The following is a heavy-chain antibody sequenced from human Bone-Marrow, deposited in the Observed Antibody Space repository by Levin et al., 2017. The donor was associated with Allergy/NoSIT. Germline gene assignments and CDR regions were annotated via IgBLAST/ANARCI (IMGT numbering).Heavy chain of an antibody. CDR3: AREKSGFYSY. Sequence: GESLKISCTASGFTFSDYGLHWIRQAPGKGLEWVAIMWYDGSNQYYSDAVKGRFTISRDNSKNMAFLQMNSLRADDTAIYYCAREKSGFYSYWGQGTLVTVSS. D-gene: IGHD3-22*01. J-gene: IGHJ4*02. CDR1: GFTFSDYG. V-gene: IGHV3-33*01. CDR2: MWYDGSNQ.